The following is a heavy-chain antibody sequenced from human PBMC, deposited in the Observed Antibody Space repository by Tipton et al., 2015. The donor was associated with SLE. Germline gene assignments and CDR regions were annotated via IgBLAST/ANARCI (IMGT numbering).Heavy chain of an antibody. D-gene: IGHD2-2*01. CDR1: GDSITSGSYY. V-gene: IGHV4-39*07. CDR3: ARSVTPAAIGWFDP. J-gene: IGHJ5*02. CDR2: IYRSGST. Sequence: TLSLTCSVSGDSITSGSYYWVWIRQPTGKGLEWIGSIYRSGSTYYTPSLRGRVTISLDTSMNQFSLDLSSVTAADTAVYYCARSVTPAAIGWFDPWGQGTLVTVSS.